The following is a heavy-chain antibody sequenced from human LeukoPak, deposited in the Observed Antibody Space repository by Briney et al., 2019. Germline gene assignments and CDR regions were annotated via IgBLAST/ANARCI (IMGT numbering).Heavy chain of an antibody. J-gene: IGHJ5*02. CDR2: ILNDGSQE. V-gene: IGHV3-33*06. CDR1: GFTFSSYG. D-gene: IGHD2-2*01. CDR3: AKETDIVVVPAATWFDP. Sequence: GRSLRLSCAASGFTFSSYGMHWVRQAPGKGLEWVAVILNDGSQEKYADSVKGRFTISRDNSKNTLFLQMNSLRAEDTAVYYCAKETDIVVVPAATWFDPWGQGTLVTVSS.